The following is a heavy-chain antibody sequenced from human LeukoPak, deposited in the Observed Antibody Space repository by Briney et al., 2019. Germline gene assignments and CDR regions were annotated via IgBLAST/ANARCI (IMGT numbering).Heavy chain of an antibody. D-gene: IGHD6-25*01. CDR1: VYSISCNLY. V-gene: IGHV4-38-2*01. J-gene: IGHJ4*02. Sequence: SDILFSTSAFSVYSISCNLYWVWLAQRPGKGLEWFGGSSHSGTTYHTPSLKSRVIFLLDTSNRQISLKLTSVSAADTAMYFCAIRLVPLEDKEWGLIGDYWGQAILVTVSS. CDR3: AIRLVPLEDKEWGLIGDY. CDR2: SSHSGTT.